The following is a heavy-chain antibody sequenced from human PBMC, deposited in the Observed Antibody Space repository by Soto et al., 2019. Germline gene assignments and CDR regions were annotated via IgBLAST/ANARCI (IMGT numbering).Heavy chain of an antibody. V-gene: IGHV3-30*04. D-gene: IGHD6-6*01. CDR3: GREPEGSAETLGV. Sequence: GVSLRLPCAASGFSLHNYALHWVRQAPGKGPEWVAVISYSGINENYANSAKGRFTISRDIPKNTSYLQMNRLRTEDTAVYYCGREPEGSAETLGVWGQGNLGT. J-gene: IGHJ1*01. CDR1: GFSLHNYA. CDR2: ISYSGINE.